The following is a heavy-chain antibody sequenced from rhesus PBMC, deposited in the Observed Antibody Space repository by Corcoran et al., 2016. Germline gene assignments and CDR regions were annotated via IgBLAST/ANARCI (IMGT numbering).Heavy chain of an antibody. D-gene: IGHD6-37*01. CDR1: GFSLTTSGMG. Sequence: QVTLKESGPALVKPTQTLTLTCTFSGFSLTTSGMGVGWIRQPPGKALEWLALIFWDDDKRYRTSLKSRLTISKDTSKNQVVLTMTNMDHVDTATYYCARARRWLAVNYFDYWGQGVLVTVSS. CDR2: IFWDDDK. V-gene: IGHV2-174*01. CDR3: ARARRWLAVNYFDY. J-gene: IGHJ4*01.